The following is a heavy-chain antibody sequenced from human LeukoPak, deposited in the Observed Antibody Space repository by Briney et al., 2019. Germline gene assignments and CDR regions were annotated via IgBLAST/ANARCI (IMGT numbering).Heavy chain of an antibody. D-gene: IGHD3-10*01. CDR3: ARASWDGSGDYYYMDV. V-gene: IGHV3-48*03. CDR1: GFTFSSYE. Sequence: PGGSLRLSCAASGFTFSSYEMNWVRQAPGKGLEWVSYISSSGSNIKYADSVKGRFTISRGNAKNLVYLQMNSLRAEDTAVYYCARASWDGSGDYYYMDVWGKGTTVTVSS. J-gene: IGHJ6*03. CDR2: ISSSGSNI.